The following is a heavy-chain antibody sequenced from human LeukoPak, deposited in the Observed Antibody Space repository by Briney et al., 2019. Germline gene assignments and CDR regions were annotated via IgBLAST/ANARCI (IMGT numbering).Heavy chain of an antibody. V-gene: IGHV4-39*07. CDR1: GGSISSSSYY. CDR3: ARGRWDIVVVPAAMLFDY. Sequence: SETLSLTCTVSGGSISSSSYYWGWIRQPPGKGLEWIGEINHSGSTNYNPPLKSRVTISVDTSKNQFSLKLSSVTAADTAVYYCARGRWDIVVVPAAMLFDYWGQGTLVTVSS. CDR2: INHSGST. J-gene: IGHJ4*02. D-gene: IGHD2-2*01.